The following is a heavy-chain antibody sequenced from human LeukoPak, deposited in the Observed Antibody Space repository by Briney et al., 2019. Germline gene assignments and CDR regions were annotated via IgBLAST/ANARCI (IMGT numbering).Heavy chain of an antibody. Sequence: SGPTLVKPTQTPTLTCTFSGFSLSTSGVGVGWIRQPPGKALEWLALIYWDDDKRYSPSLNNRLTITKDTSKNQVVLTMTNMDPVDTATYYCAHRLPGYISGWSQGNFDYWGQGTLVTVSS. V-gene: IGHV2-5*02. CDR1: GFSLSTSGVG. CDR3: AHRLPGYISGWSQGNFDY. CDR2: IYWDDDK. J-gene: IGHJ4*02. D-gene: IGHD6-19*01.